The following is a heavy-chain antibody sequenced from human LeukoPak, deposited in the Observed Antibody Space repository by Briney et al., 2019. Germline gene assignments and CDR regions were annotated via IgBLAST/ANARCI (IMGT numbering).Heavy chain of an antibody. CDR2: IYDSGST. CDR1: GGSINNYY. CDR3: ARDGYSGYGADY. D-gene: IGHD5-12*01. Sequence: SETLSLTCAVSGGSINNYYWSWIRQPPGKGLEWIGYIYDSGSTNYNPSLKSRVTTSLDTSKNQVSLELSSVTAADTAVYYCARDGYSGYGADYWGQGTLVTVSS. J-gene: IGHJ4*02. V-gene: IGHV4-59*01.